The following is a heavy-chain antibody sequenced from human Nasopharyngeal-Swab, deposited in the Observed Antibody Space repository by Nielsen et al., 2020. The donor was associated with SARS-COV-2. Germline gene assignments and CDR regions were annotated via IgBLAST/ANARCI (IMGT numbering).Heavy chain of an antibody. D-gene: IGHD3-16*01. CDR2: IKQDGGIK. Sequence: GESLKISCAATGFTFSGSWMSWVGQAPGKGVEWVAEIKQDGGIKVYVDSVKGRFTISRDNAKNSVYLQMNSLRVEDTAIYYCGRDPAWGAIDFWGRGTLVTVSS. V-gene: IGHV3-7*03. J-gene: IGHJ4*02. CDR3: GRDPAWGAIDF. CDR1: GFTFSGSW.